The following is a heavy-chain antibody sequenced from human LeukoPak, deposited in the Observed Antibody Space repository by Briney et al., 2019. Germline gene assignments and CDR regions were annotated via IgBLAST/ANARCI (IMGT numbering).Heavy chain of an antibody. CDR1: GYTFTNYY. CDR2: IHPSDGDT. D-gene: IGHD3-10*01. J-gene: IGHJ4*02. CDR3: ATYTQSGAQGVNDY. V-gene: IGHV1-46*01. Sequence: ASVKVSCKASGYTFTNYYMHWVRQAPGQGLEWMGLIHPSDGDTKYAQEFQDRVTMTRDTSTSTVYMELSSLRSEDTAVYYCATYTQSGAQGVNDYWGQGTLVTVSS.